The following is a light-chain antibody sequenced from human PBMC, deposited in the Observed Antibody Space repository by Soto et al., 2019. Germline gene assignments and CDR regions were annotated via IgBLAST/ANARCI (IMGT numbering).Light chain of an antibody. Sequence: QSALTQPASVSGSPGQSITISCTGTSGDVGGYKYVSWYQQHPGKAPKLMIHDVSNRPSGVSHRFSGSKSGNTASLTISGLQAEDEADYYCSSYTSINTYVFGTGTKVTVL. CDR3: SSYTSINTYV. CDR1: SGDVGGYKY. J-gene: IGLJ1*01. CDR2: DVS. V-gene: IGLV2-14*01.